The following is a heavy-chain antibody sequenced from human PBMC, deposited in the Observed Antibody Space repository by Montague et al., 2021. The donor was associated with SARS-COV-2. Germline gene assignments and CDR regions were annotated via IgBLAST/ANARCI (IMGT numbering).Heavy chain of an antibody. CDR2: IDWDDDK. J-gene: IGHJ6*02. CDR1: GFSLSTSGMC. Sequence: PALVKPTQTLTLTCTFSGFSLSTSGMCVSWIRQPPGKALEWLARIDWDDDKYYSTSLKTRLTISKDTSKNQVVLTMTNMDPVDTATYYCARRTYDILTGHDYGMDGWAKGPRSPSP. D-gene: IGHD3-9*01. CDR3: ARRTYDILTGHDYGMDG. V-gene: IGHV2-70*11.